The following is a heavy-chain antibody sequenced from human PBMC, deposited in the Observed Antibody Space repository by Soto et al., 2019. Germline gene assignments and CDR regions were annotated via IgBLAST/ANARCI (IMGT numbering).Heavy chain of an antibody. D-gene: IGHD2-15*01. CDR1: GYTFTSYG. CDR2: INASGGST. V-gene: IGHV1-46*03. CDR3: ASPIWRDEDSSHYYYYYYMDV. J-gene: IGHJ6*03. Sequence: ASLKVSCKASGYTFTSYGISCVRQAPGQGLEWMGIINASGGSTSYAQKFQGRITMTRDTSTSTVYMELSSLRSEDTAVYYCASPIWRDEDSSHYYYYYYMDVWGKGTTVTVSS.